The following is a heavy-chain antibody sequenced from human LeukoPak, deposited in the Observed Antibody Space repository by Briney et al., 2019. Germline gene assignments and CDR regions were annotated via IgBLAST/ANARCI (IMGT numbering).Heavy chain of an antibody. CDR3: ARAEQQLVLGWFDP. Sequence: SETLSLTCTVSGGSISSSSYYWGWIRQPPGKGLEWIGSIYYSGSTYYNPSLKSRVTVSVDTSKSQFSLKLSSVTAADTAVYYCARAEQQLVLGWFDPWGQGTLVTVSS. D-gene: IGHD6-13*01. CDR1: GGSISSSSYY. V-gene: IGHV4-39*01. CDR2: IYYSGST. J-gene: IGHJ5*02.